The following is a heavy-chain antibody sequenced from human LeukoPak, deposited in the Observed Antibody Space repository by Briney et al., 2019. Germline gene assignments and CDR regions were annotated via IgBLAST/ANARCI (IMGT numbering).Heavy chain of an antibody. Sequence: GGSLRLSCAASGFTFSSYATHWVRQAPGKGLEWVAVISYDGSNKYYADSVKGRFTISRDNSKNTLYLQMNSLRAEDTAVYYCARDGKVEPSGSYYPAAWYYYYGMDVWGKGTTVTVSS. D-gene: IGHD3-10*01. J-gene: IGHJ6*04. CDR1: GFTFSSYA. CDR2: ISYDGSNK. CDR3: ARDGKVEPSGSYYPAAWYYYYGMDV. V-gene: IGHV3-30*04.